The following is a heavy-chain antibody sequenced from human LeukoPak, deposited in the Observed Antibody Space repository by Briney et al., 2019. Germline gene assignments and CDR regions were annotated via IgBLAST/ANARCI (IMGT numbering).Heavy chain of an antibody. J-gene: IGHJ6*02. Sequence: SETLSLTCDVYGGSFSGNCGSWIRQPPGKGLEWIGEINHSGSTNYNPSLKSRVTISVDTSKNQSSLKLSSVTAADTAVYYCAGRRGYWYGWGYYYYYYGMDVWGQGTTVTVSS. CDR1: GGSFSGNC. D-gene: IGHD3-10*01. CDR2: INHSGST. CDR3: AGRRGYWYGWGYYYYYYGMDV. V-gene: IGHV4-34*01.